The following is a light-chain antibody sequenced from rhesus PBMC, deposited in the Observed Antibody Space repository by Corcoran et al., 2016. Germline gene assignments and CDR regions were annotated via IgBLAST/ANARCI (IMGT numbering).Light chain of an antibody. CDR1: QSLLSSNGYNS. CDR3: MQALQTPLT. V-gene: IGKV2-60*01. J-gene: IGKJ4*01. Sequence: DIVMTQTPLSLPVTLGEPASISCRSSQSLLSSNGYNSLNWYLQKPGLSPQLLIYYGSHRTSGVPDRVRGSGAGRDCTLKISRVEAEDVGVYYSMQALQTPLTFGGGTKVELK. CDR2: YGS.